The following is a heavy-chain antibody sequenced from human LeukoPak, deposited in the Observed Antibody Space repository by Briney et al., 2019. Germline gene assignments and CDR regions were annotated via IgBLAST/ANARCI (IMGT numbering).Heavy chain of an antibody. Sequence: SVQVSCQASGGTFSSYAISWVRQAPGQALEWMGGIIPIFGTANYAQKFQGRVTITADESTSTAYMELSSLRSEDTAVYYCARNGGHAFDIWGQGTMVTVSS. V-gene: IGHV1-69*13. J-gene: IGHJ3*02. CDR2: IIPIFGTA. D-gene: IGHD4-23*01. CDR1: GGTFSSYA. CDR3: ARNGGHAFDI.